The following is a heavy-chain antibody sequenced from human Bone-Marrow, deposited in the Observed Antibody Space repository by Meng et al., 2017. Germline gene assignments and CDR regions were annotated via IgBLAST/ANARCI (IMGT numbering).Heavy chain of an antibody. D-gene: IGHD3-3*01. Sequence: VGAGGGLIQPGGSLRLSCEASGFSVSSNFMSWVRQAPGKGLEWISVIYSGGSTYYADSVKGRFTISRDNSKNTLYLQMNSLRAEDTAVYYCARGRSGYFDYWGQGTLVTVSS. CDR1: GFSVSSNF. V-gene: IGHV3-53*01. J-gene: IGHJ4*02. CDR3: ARGRSGYFDY. CDR2: IYSGGST.